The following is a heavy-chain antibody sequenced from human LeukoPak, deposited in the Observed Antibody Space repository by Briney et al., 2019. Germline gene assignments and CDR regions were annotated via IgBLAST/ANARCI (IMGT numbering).Heavy chain of an antibody. CDR3: AREPRYDILTGYYPYYFDY. J-gene: IGHJ4*02. V-gene: IGHV4-4*07. Sequence: PSETLSLTCTVSGGSISSYYWSWIRQPAGKGLEWIGRIYTSGSTNYNPSLKSRVTMSVDTSKNQFSLKLSSVTAADTAVYYCAREPRYDILTGYYPYYFDYWGQGTLVTVS. D-gene: IGHD3-9*01. CDR2: IYTSGST. CDR1: GGSISSYY.